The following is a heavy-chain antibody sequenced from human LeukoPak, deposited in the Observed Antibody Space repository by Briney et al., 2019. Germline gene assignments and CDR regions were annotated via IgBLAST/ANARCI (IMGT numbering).Heavy chain of an antibody. CDR2: INHSGST. CDR1: GGSFSNSY. J-gene: IGHJ4*02. D-gene: IGHD2-21*02. CDR3: ARSLVAVSPVYY. V-gene: IGHV4-34*01. Sequence: SETLSLTCAVNGGSFSNSYWNWIRQPPGKGLEWIGEINHSGSTNFNPSLKSRVTLSVDTSKNQFSLKLNSVTAADTAVYYCARSLVAVSPVYYWGQGTLVTVSS.